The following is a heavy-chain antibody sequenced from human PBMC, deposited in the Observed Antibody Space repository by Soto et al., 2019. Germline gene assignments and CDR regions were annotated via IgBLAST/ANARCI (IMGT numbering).Heavy chain of an antibody. D-gene: IGHD3-22*01. CDR1: GFTFTSSA. J-gene: IGHJ6*02. V-gene: IGHV1-58*01. Sequence: ASVKVSCKASGFTFTSSAVQWVRQARGQRLEWIGWIVVGSGNTNYAQKFQERVNITRDMSTSTAYMELSSLRSEDTAVYYCAAGPYYYDSSGYYPSLLGYYGMDVWGQGTTVTVSS. CDR3: AAGPYYYDSSGYYPSLLGYYGMDV. CDR2: IVVGSGNT.